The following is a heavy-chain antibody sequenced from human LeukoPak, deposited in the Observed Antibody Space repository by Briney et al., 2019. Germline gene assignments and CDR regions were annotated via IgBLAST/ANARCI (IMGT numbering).Heavy chain of an antibody. Sequence: GGSLRLSCAASGLTLSNAWMRWVRQAPGKGLEWVGRIKSKADGATTDYAAPVKGRFTVSRDDSKNTLYLQMNSLKTEDAAVYYCATGISRALLWFGESMDVWGQGTTVTVSS. J-gene: IGHJ6*02. V-gene: IGHV3-15*01. CDR1: GLTLSNAW. D-gene: IGHD3-10*01. CDR2: IKSKADGATT. CDR3: ATGISRALLWFGESMDV.